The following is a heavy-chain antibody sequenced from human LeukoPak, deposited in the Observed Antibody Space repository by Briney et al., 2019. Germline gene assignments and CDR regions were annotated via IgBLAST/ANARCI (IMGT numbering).Heavy chain of an antibody. CDR1: GGSISSQY. J-gene: IGHJ4*02. CDR3: ARHSSWCEKEIDY. CDR2: IYSSGST. V-gene: IGHV4-59*08. D-gene: IGHD6-13*01. Sequence: SETLSLTCTVSGGSISSQYWSWIRQPPGKGLEWIGYIYSSGSTKYNPSLQSRVTISVDTSKNQFSLKLSSVTAADTAVYYCARHSSWCEKEIDYWGQGTLVTVSS.